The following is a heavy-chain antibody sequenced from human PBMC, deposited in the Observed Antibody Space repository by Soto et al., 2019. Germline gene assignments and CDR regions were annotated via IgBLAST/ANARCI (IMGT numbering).Heavy chain of an antibody. CDR1: GGSFSPYS. CDR2: IPYSGST. Sequence: SETLSLTCTVSGGSFSPYSWSWIRQPPGKGLEWVGYIPYSGSTNYNPSLETRVTMSVDTSKNQYSLKLSSVTAADTAVYYCARGHYDFWSGYFATIDYWGQGTLVTVSS. D-gene: IGHD3-3*01. J-gene: IGHJ4*02. V-gene: IGHV4-59*08. CDR3: ARGHYDFWSGYFATIDY.